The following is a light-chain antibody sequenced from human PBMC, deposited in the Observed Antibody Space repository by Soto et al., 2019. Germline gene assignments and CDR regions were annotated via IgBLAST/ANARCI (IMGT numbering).Light chain of an antibody. CDR3: AAWDGSLIGYV. J-gene: IGLJ1*01. V-gene: IGLV1-44*01. CDR1: SSNIGSNN. CDR2: NTS. Sequence: QSVLTQTPSASGTPGQRVTISCSGGSSNIGSNNVNWYQQLPGTAPKLLIYNTSPRPSGVPDRFSASKSGTSASLAIRGLQSEDEADYYCAAWDGSLIGYVFATGTKLTVL.